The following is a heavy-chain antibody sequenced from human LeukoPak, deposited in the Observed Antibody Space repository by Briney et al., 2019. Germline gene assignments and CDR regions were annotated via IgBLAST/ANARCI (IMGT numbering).Heavy chain of an antibody. J-gene: IGHJ4*02. D-gene: IGHD4-17*01. Sequence: GRSLRLSCVASGFTFSNFGMHWVRQAPGKGLEWVALISYDGSNKYYADSVKGRFTIFRDNSKNTLYLQMNSLRAEDTAVYYCAPGGDYTFFDYWGQGTLVTVSS. CDR1: GFTFSNFG. CDR3: APGGDYTFFDY. CDR2: ISYDGSNK. V-gene: IGHV3-30*03.